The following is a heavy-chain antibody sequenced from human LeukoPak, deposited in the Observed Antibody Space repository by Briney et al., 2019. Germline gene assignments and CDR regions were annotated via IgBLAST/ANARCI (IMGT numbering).Heavy chain of an antibody. CDR2: ISSSSSTI. J-gene: IGHJ4*02. CDR1: GFTFNSHS. D-gene: IGHD3-22*01. Sequence: GGSLRLSCAASGFTFNSHSMNWVRQAPGKGLEWVSYISSSSSTIYYADSVKGRFTIPRDNAKNSLYLQMNSLRAEDTAVYYCARGAYYYEDWGQGTLVTVSS. CDR3: ARGAYYYED. V-gene: IGHV3-48*01.